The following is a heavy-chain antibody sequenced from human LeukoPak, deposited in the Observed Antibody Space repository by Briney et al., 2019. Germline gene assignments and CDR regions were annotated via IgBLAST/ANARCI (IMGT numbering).Heavy chain of an antibody. J-gene: IGHJ4*02. CDR2: IYYSGST. CDR1: GGSISSYY. Sequence: PSETLSLTCTVSGGSISSYYWSWIRQPPGKGLEWIGYIYYSGSTNYNPSLKSRVTISVDTSKNQFSLKLSSVTAADTAVYYCARHNPPRRALDYWGQGTLVTVSS. CDR3: ARHNPPRRALDY. D-gene: IGHD1-14*01. V-gene: IGHV4-59*08.